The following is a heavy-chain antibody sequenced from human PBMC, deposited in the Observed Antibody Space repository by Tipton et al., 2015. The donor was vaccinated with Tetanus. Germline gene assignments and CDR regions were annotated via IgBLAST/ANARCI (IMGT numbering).Heavy chain of an antibody. CDR3: ARDRSPAYYSDYSGYVWAFDI. J-gene: IGHJ3*02. V-gene: IGHV4-4*07. Sequence: GLVKPSETLSLTCTVSGVSISGYYWSWIRQPAGKGLEWIGRVDRSGTTTYNPSLKGRVTMSLDTSKNQFSLKLTSVTAADTAMYYCARDRSPAYYSDYSGYVWAFDIWGQGTMVSVSS. D-gene: IGHD3-22*01. CDR2: VDRSGTT. CDR1: GVSISGYY.